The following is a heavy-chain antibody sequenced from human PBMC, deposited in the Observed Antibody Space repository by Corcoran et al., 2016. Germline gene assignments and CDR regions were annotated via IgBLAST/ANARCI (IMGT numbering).Heavy chain of an antibody. Sequence: QVQLVESGGGVVQPGRSLRLSCAASGFTFSSYGMHWVRQAPGKRLEWVAVISYDGSNKYYADSVKGRFTISRDNSKNTLYLQMNSLRAEDTAVYYCAKSGSTTVTTHYLDYWGQGTLDTVSS. CDR3: AKSGSTTVTTHYLDY. J-gene: IGHJ4*02. CDR1: GFTFSSYG. V-gene: IGHV3-30*18. D-gene: IGHD4-17*01. CDR2: ISYDGSNK.